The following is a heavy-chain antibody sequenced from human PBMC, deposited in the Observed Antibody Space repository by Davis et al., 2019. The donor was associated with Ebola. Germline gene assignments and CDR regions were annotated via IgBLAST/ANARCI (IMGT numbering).Heavy chain of an antibody. D-gene: IGHD3-3*01. J-gene: IGHJ5*02. V-gene: IGHV4-39*01. Sequence: SETLSLTCTVSGGSISSSSYYWGWIRQPPGKGLEWIGSIYYSGSTYYNPSLKSRVTISVDTSKNQFSLKLSSVTAADTAVYYCARVGITIFGVVTHWFDPWGQGTLVTVSS. CDR1: GGSISSSSYY. CDR2: IYYSGST. CDR3: ARVGITIFGVVTHWFDP.